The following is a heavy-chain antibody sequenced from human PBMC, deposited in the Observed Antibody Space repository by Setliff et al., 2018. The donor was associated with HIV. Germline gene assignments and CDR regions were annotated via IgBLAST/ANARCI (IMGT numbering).Heavy chain of an antibody. V-gene: IGHV4-59*01. CDR3: AREGYYDRADAFDI. J-gene: IGHJ3*02. Sequence: SETLSLTCTVSGGSISSYYWSWIRQPPGKGLEWIGYIYYSGSTNYNPSLKSRVTISVDTSKNQFSLKPSSVTAADTAVYYCAREGYYDRADAFDIWGQGTMVTVSS. D-gene: IGHD3-22*01. CDR2: IYYSGST. CDR1: GGSISSYY.